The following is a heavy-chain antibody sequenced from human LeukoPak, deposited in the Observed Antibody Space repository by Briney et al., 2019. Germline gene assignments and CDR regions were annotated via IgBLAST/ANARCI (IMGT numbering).Heavy chain of an antibody. Sequence: PGGSLRLSCAASGFTFSSYAMSWVRQAPGKGLEWVSYISSGGRPIYYADSVKGRFTISRDNAKNSLYLQMSSLRVEDTAIYYCARDGPTVTPSIPFDFWGQGTLVTVSS. J-gene: IGHJ4*02. CDR1: GFTFSSYA. CDR3: ARDGPTVTPSIPFDF. CDR2: ISSGGRPI. V-gene: IGHV3-48*01. D-gene: IGHD4-17*01.